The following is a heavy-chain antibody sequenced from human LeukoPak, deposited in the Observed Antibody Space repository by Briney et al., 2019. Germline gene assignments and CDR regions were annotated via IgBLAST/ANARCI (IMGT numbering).Heavy chain of an antibody. CDR2: MHYRGIT. V-gene: IGHV4-59*01. D-gene: IGHD3-9*01. Sequence: PSETLSLTCTVSDDSISTAYWSWIRQSPGKGLEWIAYMHYRGITKYNSSLKSRATISLDTSKNQFSLKLSSVTAADTAVYYCGRLTRQGHYAMDVWGQGTMVTVSS. J-gene: IGHJ6*02. CDR3: GRLTRQGHYAMDV. CDR1: DDSISTAY.